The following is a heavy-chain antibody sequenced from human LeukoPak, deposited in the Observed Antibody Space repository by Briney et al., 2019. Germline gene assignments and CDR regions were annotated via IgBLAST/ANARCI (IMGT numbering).Heavy chain of an antibody. D-gene: IGHD6-19*01. J-gene: IGHJ4*02. CDR2: IWYDGSNK. CDR1: GFTFSSYG. V-gene: IGHV3-33*01. CDR3: ARDIVPAVAGIDY. Sequence: GGSLRLSCAASGFTFSSYGMHWVRQAPGKGLEWVAVIWYDGSNKYYADSVKGRFTISRDNSKNTLYLQMNSLRAEDTAVYYCARDIVPAVAGIDYWGQGTLVTVSP.